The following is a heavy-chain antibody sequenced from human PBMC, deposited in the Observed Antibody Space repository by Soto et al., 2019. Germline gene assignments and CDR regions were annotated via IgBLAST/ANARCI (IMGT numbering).Heavy chain of an antibody. J-gene: IGHJ4*02. CDR1: GGSFSAYY. V-gene: IGHV4-34*01. CDR3: ASYGSGSYYNGYYFDY. CDR2: IHHSGSI. D-gene: IGHD3-10*01. Sequence: QVQLQQWGAGLLKPSETLSLTCAVYGGSFSAYYWSWIRQSPGKGLEWIGEIHHSGSINYKPSLKGLVDISVDTYKNQFSLELRSVTAADTAVYYCASYGSGSYYNGYYFDYWGQGTLVTVSS.